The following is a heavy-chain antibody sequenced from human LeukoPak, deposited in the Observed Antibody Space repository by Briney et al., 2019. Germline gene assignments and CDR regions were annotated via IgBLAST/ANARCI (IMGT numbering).Heavy chain of an antibody. CDR2: IYYSGST. V-gene: IGHV4-59*08. D-gene: IGHD3-10*01. CDR1: GGSISSYY. J-gene: IGHJ4*02. Sequence: SETLSLTCTVSGGSISSYYWSWIRQPPGKGLEWIGYIYYSGSTNYNPSLKSRVTISVDTSKNQFSLKLSSVTAADTAVYYCARHAEYYYGSGSYYKKGDYFDYWGQGTLVTVSS. CDR3: ARHAEYYYGSGSYYKKGDYFDY.